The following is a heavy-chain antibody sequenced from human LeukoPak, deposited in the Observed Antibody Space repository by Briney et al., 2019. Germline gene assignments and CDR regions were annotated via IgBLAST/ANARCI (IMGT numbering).Heavy chain of an antibody. Sequence: PGGSLRLSCVASGFTFNDHGMHWVRQAPGKGLEWLAVISYDGSNKYYADSVKGRFTISRDNSKNTLYLQMNSLRAEDTAVYYCAKGLGYCSSTSCYNPYFDYWGQGTLVTVSS. V-gene: IGHV3-30*19. D-gene: IGHD2-2*02. CDR2: ISYDGSNK. CDR3: AKGLGYCSSTSCYNPYFDY. J-gene: IGHJ4*02. CDR1: GFTFNDHG.